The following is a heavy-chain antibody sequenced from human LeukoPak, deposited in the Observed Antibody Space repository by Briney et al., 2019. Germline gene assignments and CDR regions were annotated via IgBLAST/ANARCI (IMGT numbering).Heavy chain of an antibody. Sequence: PSETLSLTCTVSGASISSSDYWGWIRQTPGKGLEWIGSIYYLGDTYYNASLKSRVTISLDKSKNQFSLRVNSVTAADTAVYYCARSLWDSSGYYHDYWGQGTLVTVSS. V-gene: IGHV4-39*07. J-gene: IGHJ4*02. CDR3: ARSLWDSSGYYHDY. CDR2: IYYLGDT. CDR1: GASISSSDY. D-gene: IGHD3-22*01.